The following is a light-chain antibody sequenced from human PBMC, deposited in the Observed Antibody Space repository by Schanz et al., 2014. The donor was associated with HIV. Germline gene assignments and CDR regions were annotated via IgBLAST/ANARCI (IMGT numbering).Light chain of an antibody. CDR2: GAS. Sequence: EIVMTQSPATLSVSPGDRATLSCRASQSVNSNLAWYQRKPGQAPRLLIYGASTRATGIPARFSGSGSGTEFTLTINSLQSEDFAVYYCQQYNYWPRTFGPGTKVDIK. CDR1: QSVNSN. V-gene: IGKV3-15*01. J-gene: IGKJ3*01. CDR3: QQYNYWPRT.